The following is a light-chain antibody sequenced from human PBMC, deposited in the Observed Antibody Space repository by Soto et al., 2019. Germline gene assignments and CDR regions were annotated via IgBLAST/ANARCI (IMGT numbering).Light chain of an antibody. CDR3: QHYNNRPLI. J-gene: IGKJ4*01. Sequence: EIVMTQSPATLSVSPGERATLSCWASQSVSSNLAWYQQKPGQAPRLLIFGASTRANGIPARFSGSGSGTEFTLTISSLQSEDFAVYYCQHYNNRPLIFGGGTKVEIK. CDR1: QSVSSN. V-gene: IGKV3-15*01. CDR2: GAS.